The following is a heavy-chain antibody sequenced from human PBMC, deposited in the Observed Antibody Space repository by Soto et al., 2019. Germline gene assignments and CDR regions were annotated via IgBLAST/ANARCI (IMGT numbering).Heavy chain of an antibody. CDR2: ISYDGSNK. J-gene: IGHJ4*02. Sequence: QVQLVESGGGVVQPGRSLRLSCVASGFTFSSYGMHWVRQAPGKGLEWVAVISYDGSNKYYADSVKGRFTISRDNSKNTLYLQMNSLRAEDTAVYYCAKAPRYDYIWGSYRSYPDYWGQGTLVTVSS. D-gene: IGHD3-16*02. CDR1: GFTFSSYG. CDR3: AKAPRYDYIWGSYRSYPDY. V-gene: IGHV3-30*18.